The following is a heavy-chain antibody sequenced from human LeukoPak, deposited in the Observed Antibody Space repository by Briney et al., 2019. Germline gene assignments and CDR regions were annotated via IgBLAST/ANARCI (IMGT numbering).Heavy chain of an antibody. CDR1: GGSISSGGYY. CDR2: IYCSGST. D-gene: IGHD3-9*01. CDR3: ARIYTIEPYYMDV. J-gene: IGHJ6*03. Sequence: SETLSLTCTVSGGSISSGGYYWSWIRQHPGKGLEWIGYIYCSGSTYYNPSLKSRVTISVDTSKNQFSLKLSSVTAADTAVYYCARIYTIEPYYMDVWGKGTTVTVSS. V-gene: IGHV4-31*03.